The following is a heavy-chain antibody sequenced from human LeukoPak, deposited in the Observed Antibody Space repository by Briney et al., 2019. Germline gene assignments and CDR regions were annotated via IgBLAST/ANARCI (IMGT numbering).Heavy chain of an antibody. V-gene: IGHV1-2*02. CDR2: INPKSGDT. CDR3: ASGGDPGY. CDR1: GYTFIDYY. D-gene: IGHD2-21*02. J-gene: IGHJ4*02. Sequence: GASVKVSCKGSGYTFIDYYLHWVRQAPGQGLEWKAWINPKSGDTNYLQNFQGRVTLTRDTSISTAYMELSRLTSDDTAVYYCASGGDPGYWGQGTLVTVSS.